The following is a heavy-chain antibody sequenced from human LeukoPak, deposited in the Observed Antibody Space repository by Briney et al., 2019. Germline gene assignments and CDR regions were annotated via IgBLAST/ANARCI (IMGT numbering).Heavy chain of an antibody. D-gene: IGHD3-10*01. J-gene: IGHJ4*02. CDR2: INPNSGNT. CDR3: ARRPSPRGWFGELWPPQPIDY. CDR1: GYTFTGYY. V-gene: IGHV1-8*02. Sequence: GASVKVSCKASGYTFTGYYMHWVRQAPGQGLEWMGWINPNSGNTGYAQKSQGRVTMTRNTSISTAYMELSSLRSEDTAVYYCARRPSPRGWFGELWPPQPIDYWGQGTLVTVSS.